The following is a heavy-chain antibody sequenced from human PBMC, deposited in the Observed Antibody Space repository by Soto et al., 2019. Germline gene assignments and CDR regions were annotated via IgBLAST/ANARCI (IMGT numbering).Heavy chain of an antibody. J-gene: IGHJ4*02. CDR1: GFTVSSYG. Sequence: PXESLRLSCAASGFTVSSYGMHWVRQAPGKGLEWLSYISSGGSNIDYEDSVKGRFTGSRDNAKTSLYLQMNSLRAEDTAVYYCVRQGGYDKFDYWGQRTLVTVSS. D-gene: IGHD5-12*01. CDR2: ISSGGSNI. V-gene: IGHV3-48*03. CDR3: VRQGGYDKFDY.